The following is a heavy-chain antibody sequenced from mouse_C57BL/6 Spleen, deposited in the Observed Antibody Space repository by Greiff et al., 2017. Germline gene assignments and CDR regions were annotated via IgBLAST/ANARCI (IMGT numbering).Heavy chain of an antibody. D-gene: IGHD1-1*01. V-gene: IGHV14-1*01. CDR2: IDPEDGDT. CDR1: GFNIKDYY. Sequence: VQLQQSGAELVRPGASVKLSCTASGFNIKDYYMHWVKQRPEQGLEWIVRIDPEDGDTEYAPKFQGKATMTADTSSNTAYLQLSSLTSEDTAVYYCTGGSSSYAMDYWGQGTSVTVSS. J-gene: IGHJ4*01. CDR3: TGGSSSYAMDY.